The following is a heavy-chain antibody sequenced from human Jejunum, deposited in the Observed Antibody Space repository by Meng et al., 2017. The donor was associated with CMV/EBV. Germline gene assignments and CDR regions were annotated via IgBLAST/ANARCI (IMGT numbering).Heavy chain of an antibody. V-gene: IGHV4-59*01. D-gene: IGHD3-10*01. Sequence: VSRGSINYTPWSWIRQSARKGLEWIGSVSYSGSTNYNPSLKSRVSISMDTSENQFSLKVTSVTAGDTAVYYCARWSGSESYPSADYWGQGTLVTVSS. CDR1: RGSINYTP. CDR3: ARWSGSESYPSADY. CDR2: VSYSGST. J-gene: IGHJ4*02.